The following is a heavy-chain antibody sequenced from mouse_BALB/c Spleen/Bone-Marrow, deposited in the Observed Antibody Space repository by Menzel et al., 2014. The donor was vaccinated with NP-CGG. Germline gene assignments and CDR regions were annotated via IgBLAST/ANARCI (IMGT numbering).Heavy chain of an antibody. V-gene: IGHV1-4*02. J-gene: IGHJ2*01. CDR2: INPSIGYT. Sequence: VQLQQSAAELARPGASVKLSGKASGYIFTSYTIQWIRQRPGQGLEWIGYINPSIGYTEYNQKFKDKTTLTADTSSSTTYMQLSSLTSEDSAVYYCAREGTYYAYFDYWGRGTTLTVSS. D-gene: IGHD1-1*01. CDR1: GYIFTSYT. CDR3: AREGTYYAYFDY.